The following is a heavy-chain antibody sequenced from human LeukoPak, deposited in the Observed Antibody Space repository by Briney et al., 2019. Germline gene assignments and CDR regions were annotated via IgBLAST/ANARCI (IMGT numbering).Heavy chain of an antibody. Sequence: PGGSLRLSCEVSGFTFSNYAMNWVRQAPGKGLEWVSLVSDSGTGTYYADSVKGRFTISRDNSKNTLHLQMYSLRAEDTAVYYCAKDSRRGDYPKFDYWGQGTLVTVSS. D-gene: IGHD2-21*02. CDR2: VSDSGTGT. CDR1: GFTFSNYA. J-gene: IGHJ4*02. CDR3: AKDSRRGDYPKFDY. V-gene: IGHV3-23*01.